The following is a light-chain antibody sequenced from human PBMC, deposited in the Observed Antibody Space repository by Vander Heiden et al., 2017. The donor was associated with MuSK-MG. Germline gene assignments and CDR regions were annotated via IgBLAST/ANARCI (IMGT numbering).Light chain of an antibody. V-gene: IGKV1-33*01. CDR2: DAS. J-gene: IGKJ4*01. Sequence: IQMTQSASSLSASIGDRVTITCQASQDIRDRLNWYQQKPGKAPKLLISDASGLQAGVPSRFSGSGFGTEFTFTIRSLQPEDIATYYCQQYDNSLLLAFGGGTKVEI. CDR3: QQYDNSLLLA. CDR1: QDIRDR.